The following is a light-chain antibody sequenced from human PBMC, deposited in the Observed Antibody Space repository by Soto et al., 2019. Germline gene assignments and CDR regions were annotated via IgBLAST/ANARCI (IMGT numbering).Light chain of an antibody. CDR2: DAS. J-gene: IGKJ2*01. Sequence: DIQMTQSPATLSASVGDRVTFTCRASQSVSRYLAWYQQKPGKAPKLLIYDASTLESGVPSRFSGSGSGTEFTLTISSLQPDDFATYYCQQFDTYAYTFGQGTKLEIK. V-gene: IGKV1-5*01. CDR1: QSVSRY. CDR3: QQFDTYAYT.